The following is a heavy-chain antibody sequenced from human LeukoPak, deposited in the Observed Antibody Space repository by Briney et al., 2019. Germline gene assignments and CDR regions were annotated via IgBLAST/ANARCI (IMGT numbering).Heavy chain of an antibody. V-gene: IGHV1-2*02. CDR2: INPNSGDT. CDR1: GYTFTGFY. CDR3: ARDEDCSSTSCYGSLGG. D-gene: IGHD2-2*01. Sequence: ASVKVSCKASGYTFTGFYMHWVRQAPGQGLEWMGWINPNSGDTNYVQKFQGRVTMTRDTPISTAYMELSRLRSDDTAVYYCARDEDCSSTSCYGSLGGWDQGTLVTVSS. J-gene: IGHJ4*02.